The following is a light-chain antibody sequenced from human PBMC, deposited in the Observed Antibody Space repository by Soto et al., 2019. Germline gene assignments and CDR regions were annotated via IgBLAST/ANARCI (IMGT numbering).Light chain of an antibody. V-gene: IGLV2-14*01. J-gene: IGLJ1*01. CDR2: EVS. CDR3: SSYTSSSTYV. CDR1: SSGVGSYNF. Sequence: QSVLTQPASVSGSPGQSITISCTGTSSGVGSYNFVSWYQQLPGKAPKLMIYEVSNRPSGVSNRFSGSKSGNTASLTISGLQAEDEADYYCSSYTSSSTYVFGTGTKVTVL.